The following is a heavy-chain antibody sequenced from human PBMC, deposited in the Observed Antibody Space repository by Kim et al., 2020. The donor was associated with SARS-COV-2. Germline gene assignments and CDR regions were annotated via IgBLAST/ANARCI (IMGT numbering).Heavy chain of an antibody. V-gene: IGHV3-30*02. D-gene: IGHD6-19*01. CDR3: AKAIGSGWAFDY. Sequence: YYADSVKGRFTISRDNSKNTLYLQMNSLRAEDTAVYYCAKAIGSGWAFDYWGQGTLVTVYS. J-gene: IGHJ4*02.